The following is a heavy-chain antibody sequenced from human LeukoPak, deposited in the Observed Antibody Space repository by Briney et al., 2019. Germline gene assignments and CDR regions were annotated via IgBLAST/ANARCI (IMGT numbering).Heavy chain of an antibody. J-gene: IGHJ4*02. Sequence: GGSLGLSCTVSRFIFSNYWMNWVRQAPGKGLEWVANIKPDGSEKYYVDSVKGRFIISRDNAKNSVFLQLNSLRAEDTALYYCAPSIGGQGTLVTVSS. V-gene: IGHV3-7*01. CDR2: IKPDGSEK. CDR1: RFIFSNYW. D-gene: IGHD2/OR15-2a*01. CDR3: APSI.